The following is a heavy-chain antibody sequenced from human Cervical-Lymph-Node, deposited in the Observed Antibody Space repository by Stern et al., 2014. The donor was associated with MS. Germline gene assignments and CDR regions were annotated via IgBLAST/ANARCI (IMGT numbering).Heavy chain of an antibody. V-gene: IGHV4-61*02. CDR2: IYTTGST. CDR1: GGSISSGSYY. D-gene: IGHD3-9*01. CDR3: AREGDFDILTGYYKNWFDP. Sequence: QLQLQESGPGLVKPSQTLSLTCTVSGGSISSGSYYWSWIRQPAGKGLEWIGRIYTTGSTNYNPSLKSRVTIAVDTSKNQVSLKRSSVTAADTAVYYCAREGDFDILTGYYKNWFDPWGQGTLVTVSS. J-gene: IGHJ5*02.